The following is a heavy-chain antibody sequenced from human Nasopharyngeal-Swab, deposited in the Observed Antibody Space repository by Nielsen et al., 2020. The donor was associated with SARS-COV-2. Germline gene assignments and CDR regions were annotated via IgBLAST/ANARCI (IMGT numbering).Heavy chain of an antibody. Sequence: GGSLRLSCAASGFTFSSYDMHWVRQATGKGLEWVSAIGTAGDTYYPGSVKGRFTISRENAKNSLYLQMNSLRAGDTAVYYCARDWDYYDSSGFDYWGQGTLVTVSS. V-gene: IGHV3-13*01. D-gene: IGHD3-22*01. CDR2: IGTAGDT. CDR3: ARDWDYYDSSGFDY. CDR1: GFTFSSYD. J-gene: IGHJ4*02.